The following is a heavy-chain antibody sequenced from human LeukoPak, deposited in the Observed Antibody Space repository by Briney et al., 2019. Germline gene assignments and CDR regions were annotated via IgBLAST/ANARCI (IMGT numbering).Heavy chain of an antibody. Sequence: GGSLRLSCAASGFTFSSYAMAWVRQAPGKGLEWVSTITGSNGYTYYADSVKGRFTISRDNSKNTLYLQMSSLRAEDTAIYYCARESPVAATGRSWFDPWGQGTLVTVSS. J-gene: IGHJ5*02. CDR1: GFTFSSYA. V-gene: IGHV3-23*01. CDR3: ARESPVAATGRSWFDP. CDR2: ITGSNGYT. D-gene: IGHD6-13*01.